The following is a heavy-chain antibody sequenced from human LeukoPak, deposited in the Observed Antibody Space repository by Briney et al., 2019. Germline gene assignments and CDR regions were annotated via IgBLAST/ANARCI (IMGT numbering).Heavy chain of an antibody. J-gene: IGHJ4*02. CDR3: ARLFRDVTTFDY. D-gene: IGHD1-1*01. Sequence: GGSLRLSCTASGFTLSTSWMSWVRQAPERGLEWVASIKQDGSQKYYVDSVKGRFTISRDNVQNSLYLQMNSLRAEDTAVYYCARLFRDVTTFDYWGQGTLVTVSS. V-gene: IGHV3-7*01. CDR2: IKQDGSQK. CDR1: GFTLSTSW.